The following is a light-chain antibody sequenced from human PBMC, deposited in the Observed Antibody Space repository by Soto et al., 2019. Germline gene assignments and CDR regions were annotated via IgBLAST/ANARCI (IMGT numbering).Light chain of an antibody. V-gene: IGKV2-28*01. CDR3: MQALQTPWT. J-gene: IGKJ1*01. CDR1: QSLLQTNGYNY. CDR2: LSS. Sequence: DIVMTQSPLSLPVTPGEPASISCRSSQSLLQTNGYNYLDWYLQKPGQSPHLLIHLSSNRASGVPDRFSGSGSGTDFTLKISRVEAEDVGVYYCMQALQTPWTFGQGTKVEIK.